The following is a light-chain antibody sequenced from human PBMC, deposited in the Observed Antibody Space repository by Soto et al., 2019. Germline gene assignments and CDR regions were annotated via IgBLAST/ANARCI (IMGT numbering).Light chain of an antibody. CDR2: AAS. V-gene: IGKV1-39*01. CDR1: QSIRSS. Sequence: DIQMTQSPSSLSASVGDRVTITCRTSQSIRSSLNWYQQKPGKAPNLLIYAASRLQSGVPSRFSGSGSGTDFTLTISSLQPADFATYYCQQSYSTPFTFGTGTKVDIK. J-gene: IGKJ3*01. CDR3: QQSYSTPFT.